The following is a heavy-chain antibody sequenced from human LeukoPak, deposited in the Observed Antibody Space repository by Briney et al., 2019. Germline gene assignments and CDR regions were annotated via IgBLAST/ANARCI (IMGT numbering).Heavy chain of an antibody. CDR1: GFTFSGYD. CDR3: SRAPYGSGTYWYFDL. CDR2: ISASSSYI. Sequence: PGGSLRLSCAASGFTFSGYDMNWVRQAPGKGPEWVSSISASSSYIYFADSVKGRFTISRDNAENSLYLQMNSLRAEDTAVYYCSRAPYGSGTYWYFDLWGRGTLVTVSS. V-gene: IGHV3-21*01. D-gene: IGHD3-10*01. J-gene: IGHJ2*01.